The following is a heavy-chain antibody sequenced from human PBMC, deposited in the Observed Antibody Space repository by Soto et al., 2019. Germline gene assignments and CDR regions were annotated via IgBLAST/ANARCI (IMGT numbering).Heavy chain of an antibody. CDR3: AKGRGSSGWSSDY. CDR1: GFIFSSYA. CDR2: IISSDGNT. Sequence: PGGSLRLSCAASGFIFSSYAMSWVRQAPGKGLEWVSSIISSDGNTYYADSVKGRFTISRDNSKNTLYLQMNSLRAEDTAVYYCAKGRGSSGWSSDYWGQGTLVTVSS. D-gene: IGHD6-19*01. J-gene: IGHJ4*02. V-gene: IGHV3-23*01.